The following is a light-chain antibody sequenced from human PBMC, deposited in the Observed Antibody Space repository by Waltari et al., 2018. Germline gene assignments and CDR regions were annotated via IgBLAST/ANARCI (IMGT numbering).Light chain of an antibody. Sequence: EIVLTQSPAPLSLSPGERATLSCRARQSVSTFLAWYQQKPGQAPRLLIYDASNRATGIPARFSGSGSGTDFTLTISSLDPEDFAVYFCQQRSNWPLTFGGGTKVEIK. J-gene: IGKJ4*01. CDR1: QSVSTF. CDR3: QQRSNWPLT. CDR2: DAS. V-gene: IGKV3-11*01.